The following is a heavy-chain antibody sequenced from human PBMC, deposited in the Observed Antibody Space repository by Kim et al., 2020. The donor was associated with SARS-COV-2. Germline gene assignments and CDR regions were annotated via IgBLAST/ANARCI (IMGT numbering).Heavy chain of an antibody. CDR2: ISYDGSNK. CDR1: GFTFSSYG. CDR3: AKSAVVEWYYFDN. D-gene: IGHD3-3*01. J-gene: IGHJ4*02. V-gene: IGHV3-30*18. Sequence: GGSLRLSCAASGFTFSSYGMHWVRQAPGKGLEWVAAISYDGSNKYYADSVKGRFTISRDNSKNTLYLQMNSLRGEDTAVYYCAKSAVVEWYYFDNWGQETLVTVSS.